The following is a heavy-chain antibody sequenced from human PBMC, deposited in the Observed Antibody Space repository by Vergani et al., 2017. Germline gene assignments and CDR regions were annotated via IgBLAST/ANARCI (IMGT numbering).Heavy chain of an antibody. D-gene: IGHD3-10*01. Sequence: QVQLVQSRAEVKKPGSSVKLSCKASGGTFSSYTISWVRQAPGQGLEWMGRIIPILGIANYAQKFQGRVTITADKSTSTAYMELSSLRSEDTAVYYCARGWYYGSGSYYNYYYYGMDVWGEGSTVTVSS. CDR3: ARGWYYGSGSYYNYYYYGMDV. V-gene: IGHV1-69*02. CDR1: GGTFSSYT. J-gene: IGHJ6*04. CDR2: IIPILGIA.